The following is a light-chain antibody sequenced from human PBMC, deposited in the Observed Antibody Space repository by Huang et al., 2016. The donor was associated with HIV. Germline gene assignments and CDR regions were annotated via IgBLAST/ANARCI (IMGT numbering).Light chain of an antibody. V-gene: IGKV3-20*01. CDR3: QQYANSPFT. CDR1: QTVSSSY. J-gene: IGKJ2*01. CDR2: GAS. Sequence: VLTQSPGTLSLSPGERATLSCRASQTVSSSYLAGYQQKPGQAPRLLIYGASSRASGIPDRFSGSGSGTDFALTISRLEPEDFAVYYCQQYANSPFTFGQGTKLEIK.